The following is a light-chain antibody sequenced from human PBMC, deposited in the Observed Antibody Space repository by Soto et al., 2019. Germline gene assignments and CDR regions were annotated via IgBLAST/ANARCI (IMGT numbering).Light chain of an antibody. J-gene: IGLJ1*01. CDR1: SSDVGGYSY. CDR2: DVT. CDR3: SSYTSSGTPYV. Sequence: QSVLTQPASVSGSPGQSITISCTGTSSDVGGYSYVSWYQQHPVKAPKLMIYDVTNRPSGVSDRFSGSKSGNTASLTISGLQAEDEADYYCSSYTSSGTPYVFGTGTKVTVL. V-gene: IGLV2-14*01.